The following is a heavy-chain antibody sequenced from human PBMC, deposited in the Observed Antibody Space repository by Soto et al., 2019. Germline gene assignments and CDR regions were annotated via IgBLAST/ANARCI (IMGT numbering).Heavy chain of an antibody. CDR1: GFTFSDYY. CDR2: SRDKGNSYST. D-gene: IGHD1-7*01. V-gene: IGHV3-72*01. J-gene: IGHJ4*02. CDR3: TRSIPGTTSSDY. Sequence: EVQLVESGGGLVQPEGSLRLSCAGSGFTFSDYYIDWVRQAPGKGLEWVGRSRDKGNSYSTDYAASVKGRFTVSRDASKNSLYPQMNSLKTEDTALYYCTRSIPGTTSSDYWGQGTLVTVSS.